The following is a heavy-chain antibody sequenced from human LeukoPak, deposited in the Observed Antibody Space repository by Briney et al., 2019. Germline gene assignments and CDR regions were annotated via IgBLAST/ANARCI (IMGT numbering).Heavy chain of an antibody. CDR2: MNPNTGGK. D-gene: IGHD6-19*01. CDR1: GYTFRDYY. V-gene: IGHV1-2*02. CDR3: ARSKQWRLDAFDI. J-gene: IGHJ3*02. Sequence: ASVKVSCKASGYTFRDYYIHWMRQVPGQGLEWMGWMNPNTGGKNLAQKFRGRVSMTSDTSTDTAYMELISLSIGDTAVYYCARSKQWRLDAFDIWGQGTMVTVSS.